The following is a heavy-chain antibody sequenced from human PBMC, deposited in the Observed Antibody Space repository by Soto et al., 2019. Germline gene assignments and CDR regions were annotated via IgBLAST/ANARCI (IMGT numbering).Heavy chain of an antibody. D-gene: IGHD2-21*02. V-gene: IGHV3-23*01. Sequence: GGSLRLSCAASGFTFSSYAMSWVRQAPGKGLEWVSAISGSGGSTYYADSMKGRFTISRDNSKNTLYLQMNSLRAEDTAVYYCAKDHVVVTAMAFDYWGQGTLVTVSS. CDR2: ISGSGGST. CDR1: GFTFSSYA. J-gene: IGHJ4*02. CDR3: AKDHVVVTAMAFDY.